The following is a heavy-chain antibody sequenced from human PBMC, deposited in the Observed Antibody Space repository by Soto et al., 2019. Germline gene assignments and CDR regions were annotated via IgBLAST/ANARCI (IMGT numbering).Heavy chain of an antibody. D-gene: IGHD5-18*01. CDR2: INADYGNT. J-gene: IGHJ6*02. V-gene: IGHV1-18*01. Sequence: ASVKVSCKASGYTFYSHSISWVRQAPGQGLEWMGRINADYGNTQYAQKFRGRVTMTTDTSTTTVYMELTNLSSDDTAVYYCARCIQGDYYYGMDVWGQGTTVTVSS. CDR3: ARCIQGDYYYGMDV. CDR1: GYTFYSHS.